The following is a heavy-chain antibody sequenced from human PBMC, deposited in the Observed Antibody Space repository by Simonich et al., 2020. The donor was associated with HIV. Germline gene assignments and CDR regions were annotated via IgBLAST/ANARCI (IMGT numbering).Heavy chain of an antibody. Sequence: EVQLVESGVGLVKPGGSLRLYCAASGFTFISYSMNWARQAPGKGMEWVSSISSSSSYIYYADSVKCRFTISRDNAKNSLYLQMNSLRAEDTAVYYCARDGRKGSSTSCSDYWGQGTLVTVSS. CDR3: ARDGRKGSSTSCSDY. D-gene: IGHD2-2*01. CDR2: ISSSSSYI. CDR1: GFTFISYS. V-gene: IGHV3-21*01. J-gene: IGHJ4*02.